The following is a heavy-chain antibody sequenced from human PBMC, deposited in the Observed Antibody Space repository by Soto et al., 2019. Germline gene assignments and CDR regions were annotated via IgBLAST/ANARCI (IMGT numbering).Heavy chain of an antibody. CDR3: TREGGQLWFPYYFDY. CDR2: IRSKAYGGTT. J-gene: IGHJ4*02. V-gene: IGHV3-49*03. D-gene: IGHD5-18*01. Sequence: EVQLVESGGGLVQPGRSLRLSCTASGFTFGDYAMSWFRQAPGKGLEWVGFIRSKAYGGTTEYAASVKGRFTISRDDSKSIAYLQMNSLKTEDTAVYYCTREGGQLWFPYYFDYWGQGTLVTVSS. CDR1: GFTFGDYA.